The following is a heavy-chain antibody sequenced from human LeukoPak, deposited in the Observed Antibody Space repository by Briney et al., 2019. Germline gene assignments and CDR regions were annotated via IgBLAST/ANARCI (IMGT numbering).Heavy chain of an antibody. Sequence: SQTLSLTCAISGDSVSSNSAAWNWIKQSPSRGLEWLGKTYYRSKWYNDYAVSVKSRITVNPDTSKNQFSLQLNSVSPEDTAVYYCAKSGDYRFDPWGQGTLVTVSS. V-gene: IGHV6-1*01. CDR1: GDSVSSNSAA. CDR3: AKSGDYRFDP. J-gene: IGHJ5*02. CDR2: TYYRSKWYN. D-gene: IGHD3-10*01.